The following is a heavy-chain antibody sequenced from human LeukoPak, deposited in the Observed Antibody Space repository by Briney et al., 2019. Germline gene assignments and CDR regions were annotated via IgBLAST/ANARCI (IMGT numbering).Heavy chain of an antibody. D-gene: IGHD3-22*01. CDR3: ARAPNEYYYDSSGYDYYFDY. V-gene: IGHV1-69*13. CDR2: IIPIFGTA. J-gene: IGHJ4*02. Sequence: SVTVSCKASGGTFSSYAISWVRQAPGQGLEWMGGIIPIFGTADYAQKVQGRVTITADESTSTAYMELSSLRSEDTAVYYCARAPNEYYYDSSGYDYYFDYWGQGTLVTVSS. CDR1: GGTFSSYA.